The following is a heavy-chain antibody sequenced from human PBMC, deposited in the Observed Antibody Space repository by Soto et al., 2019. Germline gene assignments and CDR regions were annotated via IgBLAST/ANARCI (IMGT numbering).Heavy chain of an antibody. Sequence: EVQLVESGGGLVQPGGSLRLSCAASGFTFSSYWMSWVRQAPGKGLEWVANIKQDGSEKYYVDSVKGRFTISRDSAKNSLYLQMNSLRAEDTAVYYCARVGRSKYYYYYMDVWGKGTTVTVSS. J-gene: IGHJ6*03. CDR3: ARVGRSKYYYYYMDV. D-gene: IGHD2-15*01. CDR2: IKQDGSEK. V-gene: IGHV3-7*01. CDR1: GFTFSSYW.